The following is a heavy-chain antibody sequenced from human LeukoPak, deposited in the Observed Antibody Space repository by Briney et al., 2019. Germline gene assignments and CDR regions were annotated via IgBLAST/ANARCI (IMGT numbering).Heavy chain of an antibody. CDR1: GGSISSYY. V-gene: IGHV4-59*01. J-gene: IGHJ3*01. CDR3: ARAQFVMVRGVIITFIGAFDV. D-gene: IGHD3-10*01. Sequence: EPSETLSLTCTVSGGSISSYYWSWIRQPPGKGLEWIGYIYYSGSTNYNPSLKSRVTISVDTSKNQFSLKLRSVTAADTAVYYCARAQFVMVRGVIITFIGAFDVWGQGTMVAVSS. CDR2: IYYSGST.